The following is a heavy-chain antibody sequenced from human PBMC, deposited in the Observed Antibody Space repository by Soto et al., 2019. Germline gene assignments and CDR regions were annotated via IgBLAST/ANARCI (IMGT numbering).Heavy chain of an antibody. Sequence: SETLSLTCAVYGGSFSGYYWSWIRQPPGKGLEWIGEINHSGSTNYNPSLKSRVTISVDTSKNQFSLKLSSVTAADTAVYYCARGRGPRITIFGRSVFDYWGQGTLVTVSS. D-gene: IGHD3-3*01. CDR1: GGSFSGYY. J-gene: IGHJ4*02. V-gene: IGHV4-34*01. CDR3: ARGRGPRITIFGRSVFDY. CDR2: INHSGST.